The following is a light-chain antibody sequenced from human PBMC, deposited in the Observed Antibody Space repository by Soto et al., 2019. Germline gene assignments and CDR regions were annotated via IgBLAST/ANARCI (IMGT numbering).Light chain of an antibody. J-gene: IGKJ2*01. CDR2: GAS. CDR1: QRVSNSY. CDR3: QQYDNSRLYT. Sequence: EIVLPQSPGTLSLSPGERATLSCRASQRVSNSYLAWYQQKPGQAPRLLMHGASSRATGIPDRFSGSGSGTDFTLTISRLEPEDFAVYFCQQYDNSRLYTFGQGTKLEIK. V-gene: IGKV3-20*01.